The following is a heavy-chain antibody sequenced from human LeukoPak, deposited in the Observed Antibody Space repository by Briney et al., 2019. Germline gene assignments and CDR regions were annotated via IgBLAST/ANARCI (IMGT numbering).Heavy chain of an antibody. Sequence: ASVKVSCKASGGTFSSYAISWVRQAPGQGLEWMGGIIPIFGTANYAQKFQGRVTITADESTSTAYMELSSLRSEDTAVYYCASSYGDNGNDYWGQGTLVTVSS. CDR3: ASSYGDNGNDY. CDR2: IIPIFGTA. D-gene: IGHD4-17*01. CDR1: GGTFSSYA. V-gene: IGHV1-69*13. J-gene: IGHJ4*02.